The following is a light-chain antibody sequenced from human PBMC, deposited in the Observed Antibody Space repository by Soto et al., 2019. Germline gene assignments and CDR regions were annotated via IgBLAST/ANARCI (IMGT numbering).Light chain of an antibody. CDR1: QSVSSS. V-gene: IGKV3-11*01. CDR3: HQRTNWHT. CDR2: DAS. J-gene: IGKJ2*01. Sequence: EIVLTQSPATLSLSPGVRATLSCRVSQSVSSSLAWYQQKPCQAPRLIIYDASNRATGIPARFSGSGSGTDFPRTISSLEPEDFAVSYCHQRTNWHTFGQGTKLEIK.